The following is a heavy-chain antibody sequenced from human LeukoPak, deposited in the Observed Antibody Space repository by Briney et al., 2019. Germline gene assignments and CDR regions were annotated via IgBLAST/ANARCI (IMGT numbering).Heavy chain of an antibody. CDR3: ASVYYCGGDCYPLDY. V-gene: IGHV3-48*01. CDR1: GFTFISYS. D-gene: IGHD2-21*02. J-gene: IGHJ4*02. Sequence: GGSLRLSCAASGFTFISYSMNWVRQAPGKGLEWVSYISSSSSTIYYADSVKGRFTISRDNAKNSLYLQMNSLRAEDTAVYYCASVYYCGGDCYPLDYWGQGTLVTVSS. CDR2: ISSSSSTI.